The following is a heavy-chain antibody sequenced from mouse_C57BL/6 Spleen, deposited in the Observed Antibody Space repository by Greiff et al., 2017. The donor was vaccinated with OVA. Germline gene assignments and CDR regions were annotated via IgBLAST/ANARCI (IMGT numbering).Heavy chain of an antibody. D-gene: IGHD2-4*01. Sequence: VQVQQPGAELVRPGSSVKLSCKASGYTFTSYWMHWVKQRPIQGLEWIGNIDPSDSETHYNQKFKDKATLTVDKSSSTAYMQLSSLTSEDSAVYYGARGGDYDGFDYWGQGTTLTVSS. V-gene: IGHV1-52*01. CDR1: GYTFTSYW. J-gene: IGHJ2*01. CDR3: ARGGDYDGFDY. CDR2: IDPSDSET.